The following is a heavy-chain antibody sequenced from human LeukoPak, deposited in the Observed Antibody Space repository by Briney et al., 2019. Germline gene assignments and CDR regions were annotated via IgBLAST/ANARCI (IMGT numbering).Heavy chain of an antibody. Sequence: PSETLSLTCAVYGGSFSGYYWGWIRQPPGKGLEWIGEINHSGSTNYNPSLKSRVTISVDTSKNQFSLKLSSVTAADTAVYYCARSKGTSRRLDYWGQGTLVTVSS. V-gene: IGHV4-34*01. J-gene: IGHJ4*02. D-gene: IGHD1-14*01. CDR1: GGSFSGYY. CDR3: ARSKGTSRRLDY. CDR2: INHSGST.